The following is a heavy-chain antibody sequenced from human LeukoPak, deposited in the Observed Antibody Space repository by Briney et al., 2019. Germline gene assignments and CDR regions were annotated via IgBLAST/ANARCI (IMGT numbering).Heavy chain of an antibody. CDR2: IYHSGST. D-gene: IGHD6-19*01. CDR1: GGSISSSNW. V-gene: IGHV4-4*02. CDR3: ARLPYSSGWYVY. J-gene: IGHJ4*02. Sequence: SETLSLTCAVSGGSISSSNWWSWVRQPPGKGLEWIGEIYHSGSTNYNPSLKSRVTISVDTSKNQFSLKLSSVTASDTAVYYCARLPYSSGWYVYWGQGILVTVSS.